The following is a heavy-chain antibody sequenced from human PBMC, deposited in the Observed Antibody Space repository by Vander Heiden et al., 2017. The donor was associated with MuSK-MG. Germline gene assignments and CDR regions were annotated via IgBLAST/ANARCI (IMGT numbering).Heavy chain of an antibody. Sequence: GFTFSSYGMHWVRQAPGKGLEWVAVISYDGSNKYYADSVKGRFTISRDNSKNTLYLQMNSLRAEDTAVYYCAKVLSLDDFSCMDVWGQGTTVTVSS. V-gene: IGHV3-30*18. CDR3: AKVLSLDDFSCMDV. CDR1: GFTFSSYG. D-gene: IGHD3-3*01. CDR2: ISYDGSNK. J-gene: IGHJ6*02.